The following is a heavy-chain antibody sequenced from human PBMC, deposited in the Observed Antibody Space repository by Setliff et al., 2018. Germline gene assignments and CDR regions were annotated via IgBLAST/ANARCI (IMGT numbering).Heavy chain of an antibody. V-gene: IGHV4-59*01. CDR3: ARTVEQWLTPHFDY. J-gene: IGHJ4*02. CDR1: GASIRNFY. Sequence: PSETLSLTCNVSGASIRNFYWTWIRQPPGKGLEWIGYVHFTGGTNYNPSLKSRVTMSVDVSKSQFSLRLSSVTAADTAVYYCARTVEQWLTPHFDYWGQGALVTVSS. D-gene: IGHD6-19*01. CDR2: VHFTGGT.